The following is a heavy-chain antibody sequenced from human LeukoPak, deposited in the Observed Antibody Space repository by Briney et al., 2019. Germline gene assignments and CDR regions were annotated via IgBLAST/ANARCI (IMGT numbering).Heavy chain of an antibody. V-gene: IGHV4-4*09. D-gene: IGHD4-23*01. Sequence: PSETLSLTCTVSGGAISSYYWSWIRHPPGKGLERIWYIYTSGSTDYNPSPKSRGTISVDTCKNQCSLRRSAVTAADTAVYYCASAEYRGNPHHYWGQGTLVTVSS. CDR2: IYTSGST. J-gene: IGHJ4*02. CDR3: ASAEYRGNPHHY. CDR1: GGAISSYY.